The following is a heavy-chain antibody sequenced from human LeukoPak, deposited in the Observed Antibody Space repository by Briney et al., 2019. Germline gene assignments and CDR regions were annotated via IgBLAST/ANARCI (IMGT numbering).Heavy chain of an antibody. CDR3: ARDLNREDFDY. Sequence: GKSLRLSCAASGFGFSSYDMHWVRQAPGKGLEWVAIIWLDGSATYYGDSVKGRFTISRDNSNNTHYLQMSSLRVEDTAVYYCARDLNREDFDYWGQGTLVVVSS. J-gene: IGHJ4*02. V-gene: IGHV3-33*01. D-gene: IGHD1-14*01. CDR2: IWLDGSAT. CDR1: GFGFSSYD.